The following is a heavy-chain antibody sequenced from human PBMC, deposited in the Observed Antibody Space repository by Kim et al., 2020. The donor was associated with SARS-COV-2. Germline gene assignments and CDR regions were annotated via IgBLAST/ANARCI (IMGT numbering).Heavy chain of an antibody. J-gene: IGHJ6*02. D-gene: IGHD3-10*01. V-gene: IGHV4-34*01. CDR2: INHSGST. CDR3: AHLGLIPRYGSGSYYKIYYYYGMDV. Sequence: SETLSLTCAVYGGSFSGYYWSWIRQPPGKGLEWIGEINHSGSTNYNPSLKSRVTISVDTSKNQFSLKLSSVTAADTAVYYCAHLGLIPRYGSGSYYKIYYYYGMDVWGQGTTVTVSS. CDR1: GGSFSGYY.